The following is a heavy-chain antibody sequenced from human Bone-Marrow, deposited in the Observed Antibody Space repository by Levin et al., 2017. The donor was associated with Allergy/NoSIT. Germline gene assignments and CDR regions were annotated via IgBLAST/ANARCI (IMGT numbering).Heavy chain of an antibody. CDR2: IRTQRYGETT. CDR3: SRTSYYGSGNYYTLDV. CDR1: GFNFGDSP. D-gene: IGHD3-10*01. J-gene: IGHJ6*02. Sequence: GGSLRLSCLVTGFNFGDSPMSWVRQAPGTGLEWVGFIRTQRYGETTEYAASVQGRFTISRDDSKSIAYLHMNSLKTEDTAMYYCSRTSYYGSGNYYTLDVWGQGTTVTVSS. V-gene: IGHV3-49*04.